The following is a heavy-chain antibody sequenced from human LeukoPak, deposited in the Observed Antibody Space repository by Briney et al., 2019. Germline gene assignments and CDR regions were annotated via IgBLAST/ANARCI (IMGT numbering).Heavy chain of an antibody. Sequence: SETLSLTCTVSGGSISSYYWSWIRQPPGKGLEWIGYIYYSGSTNYNPPLKSRVTISVDTSKNQFSLKLSSVTAADTAVYYCARVRGDYGSVTWGQGTLVTVSS. J-gene: IGHJ5*02. V-gene: IGHV4-59*08. CDR1: GGSISSYY. CDR3: ARVRGDYGSVT. CDR2: IYYSGST. D-gene: IGHD4-17*01.